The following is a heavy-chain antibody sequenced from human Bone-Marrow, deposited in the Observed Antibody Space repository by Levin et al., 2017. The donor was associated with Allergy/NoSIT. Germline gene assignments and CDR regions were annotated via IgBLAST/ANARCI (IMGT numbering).Heavy chain of an antibody. Sequence: GGSLRLSCAASGFTFEDYAMHWVRQAPGKGLEWVSSISWNSGGIDYADSVRGRFTISRDNAKNSLYLQMNSLRPEDTTLYYCAKDTSLGSGWDVLYYGLDVWGQGTTVTVSS. V-gene: IGHV3-9*01. CDR2: ISWNSGGI. D-gene: IGHD6-19*01. J-gene: IGHJ6*02. CDR1: GFTFEDYA. CDR3: AKDTSLGSGWDVLYYGLDV.